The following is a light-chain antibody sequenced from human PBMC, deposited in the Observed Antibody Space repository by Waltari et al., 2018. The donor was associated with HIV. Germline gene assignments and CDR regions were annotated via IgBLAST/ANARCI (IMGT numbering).Light chain of an antibody. V-gene: IGLV1-40*01. J-gene: IGLJ2*01. Sequence: QSVLTQPPSVSGAPGQRVTLPCTGTRSNIGTHEVHWYLQLPGTAPRLLIYNTNSRPSGVPDRFSGSKSGTSASLAINGLQAEDEADYYCQSSDNTLSGSVFGGGTKLTVL. CDR2: NTN. CDR3: QSSDNTLSGSV. CDR1: RSNIGTHE.